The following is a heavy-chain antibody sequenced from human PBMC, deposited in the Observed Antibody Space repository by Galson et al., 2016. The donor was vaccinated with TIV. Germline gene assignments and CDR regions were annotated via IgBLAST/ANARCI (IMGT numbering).Heavy chain of an antibody. CDR1: GYTFYSFG. V-gene: IGHV1-18*01. CDR2: ISAYNGDT. Sequence: SVKVSCKASGYTFYSFGVTWVRQAPGQGLEWMGWISAYNGDTKYPQKFQGRVTMTTDTSTTTAYMELRSLTSDDTAVYYCARDFPMSTFPPHPRGDYWGQGTLVIVSS. CDR3: ARDFPMSTFPPHPRGDY. J-gene: IGHJ4*02. D-gene: IGHD5/OR15-5a*01.